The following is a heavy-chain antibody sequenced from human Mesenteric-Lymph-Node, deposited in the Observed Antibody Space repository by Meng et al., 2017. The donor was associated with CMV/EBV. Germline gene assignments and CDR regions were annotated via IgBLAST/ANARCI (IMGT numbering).Heavy chain of an antibody. J-gene: IGHJ4*02. CDR3: ARQGGAGSSSSGGIDY. D-gene: IGHD6-6*01. CDR2: INHSGST. Sequence: SETLSLTCAVYGGSFSGYYWSWIRQPPGKGLEWIGEINHSGSTNYNPSLKSRVTISVDTSKNQFSLKLSSVTAADTAVYYCARQGGAGSSSSGGIDYWGQGTLVTVSS. V-gene: IGHV4-34*01. CDR1: GGSFSGYY.